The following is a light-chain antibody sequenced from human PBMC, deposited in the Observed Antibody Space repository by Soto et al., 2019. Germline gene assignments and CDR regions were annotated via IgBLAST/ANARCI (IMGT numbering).Light chain of an antibody. CDR3: CSYAGSYTVV. J-gene: IGLJ2*01. CDR1: RSDVGGDKY. Sequence: QSALTQPRSVSGSPGQSVTISCTGTRSDVGGDKYVSWYQQHPGRAPKLMIYDVTKRPSGVPDRFSGSKSGNTASLTISGLQAEDEADYYCCSYAGSYTVVFGGGTQLTVL. CDR2: DVT. V-gene: IGLV2-11*01.